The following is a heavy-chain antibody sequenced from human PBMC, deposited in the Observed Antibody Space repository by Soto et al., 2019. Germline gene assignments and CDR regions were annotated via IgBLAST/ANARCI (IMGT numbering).Heavy chain of an antibody. Sequence: SETLSLTCAVYGGSFSGYYWSWIRQPPGKGLEWIGEINHSGSTNYNPSLKSRVTISVDTSKNQFSLKLSSVTAADTAVYYCARGVERFLEWLLSDSYGMDVWGQGTTVTVSS. V-gene: IGHV4-34*01. D-gene: IGHD3-3*01. CDR2: INHSGST. CDR3: ARGVERFLEWLLSDSYGMDV. CDR1: GGSFSGYY. J-gene: IGHJ6*02.